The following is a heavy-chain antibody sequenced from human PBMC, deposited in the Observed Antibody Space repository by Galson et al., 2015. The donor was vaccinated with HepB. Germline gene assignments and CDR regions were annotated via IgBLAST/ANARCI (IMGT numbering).Heavy chain of an antibody. CDR3: AREQYDNALGYHGLDI. CDR2: ISSSGSYT. J-gene: IGHJ6*02. Sequence: SLRLSCAASTFTFSDDNMNWVRQAPGKGLEWVSSISSSGSYTKYADSVKGRFTISRDNVKNSLFLQMNSLRAEDTALYYCAREQYDNALGYHGLDIWGQGTTVIVSS. V-gene: IGHV3-11*06. CDR1: TFTFSDDN. D-gene: IGHD3-22*01.